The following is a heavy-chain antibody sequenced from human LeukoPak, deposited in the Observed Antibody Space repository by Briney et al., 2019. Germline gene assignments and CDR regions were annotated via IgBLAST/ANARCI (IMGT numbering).Heavy chain of an antibody. CDR1: GYTFTSYA. J-gene: IGHJ4*02. D-gene: IGHD6-6*01. CDR3: AREWKAARPPYYFDN. Sequence: ASVKVSCKASGYTFTSYAMNWVRQAPGQGLEWMGWINTNTGNPTYSQGFTGRFVFSLDTSVSTAYLQISSLKAGDTAVYYCAREWKAARPPYYFDNWGQGTLVTVSS. V-gene: IGHV7-4-1*02. CDR2: INTNTGNP.